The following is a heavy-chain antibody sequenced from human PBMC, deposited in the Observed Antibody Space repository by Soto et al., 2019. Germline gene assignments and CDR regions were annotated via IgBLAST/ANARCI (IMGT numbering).Heavy chain of an antibody. V-gene: IGHV4-34*01. Sequence: SETLSLTCAVYGGSFRGYYWSWIRQPPGKGLEWIGEINHSGSTNYNPSLKSPVTISVDTSKNQLSLKLSSVTAADTAVYSCARATVTPRSRENWFDPWGQGTLVTVSS. CDR3: ARATVTPRSRENWFDP. CDR1: GGSFRGYY. D-gene: IGHD4-17*01. J-gene: IGHJ5*02. CDR2: INHSGST.